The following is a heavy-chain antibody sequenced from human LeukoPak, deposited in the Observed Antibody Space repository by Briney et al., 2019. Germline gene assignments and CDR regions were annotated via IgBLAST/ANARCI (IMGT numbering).Heavy chain of an antibody. J-gene: IGHJ4*02. CDR2: IYTSGST. CDR3: ARDLPDSGTIDY. CDR1: GYSISSGYY. Sequence: SETLSLTCAVSGYSISSGYYWGWIRQPPGKGLEWIGRIYTSGSTNYNPSLKSRVTMSVDTSKNQFSLKLSSVTAADTAVYYCARDLPDSGTIDYWGQGTLVTVSS. V-gene: IGHV4-38-2*02. D-gene: IGHD5-12*01.